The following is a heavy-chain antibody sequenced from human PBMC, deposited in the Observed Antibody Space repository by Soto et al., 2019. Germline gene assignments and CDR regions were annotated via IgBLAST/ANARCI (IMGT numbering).Heavy chain of an antibody. CDR2: IRYHSIGT. V-gene: IGHV3-23*01. CDR1: GFSFSDSA. Sequence: EVHLLESGGHLVQPWGSLRLSCVASGFSFSDSAMFWVRQAPGKGLEWVSTIRYHSIGTHYADSVKGRFTISRNNSKYTVWLQINGWRAGDTAVYYCAKDPSTGPADLWGQGTLVTVSS. J-gene: IGHJ4*02. CDR3: AKDPSTGPADL.